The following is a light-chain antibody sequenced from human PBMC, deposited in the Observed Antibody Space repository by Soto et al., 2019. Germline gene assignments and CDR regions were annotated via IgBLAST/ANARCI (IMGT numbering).Light chain of an antibody. CDR1: QSLLHSNGYNY. J-gene: IGKJ1*01. Sequence: DIVMTQSPLSLPVTPGEPASISCRSSQSLLHSNGYNYLDWYLQKPGQSPQLLIYLGSNRASGVPDRFSGSGSGTHFTLKISRVEAEDVGVYYCIQALQTPRTFGQGTKVELK. CDR2: LGS. CDR3: IQALQTPRT. V-gene: IGKV2-28*01.